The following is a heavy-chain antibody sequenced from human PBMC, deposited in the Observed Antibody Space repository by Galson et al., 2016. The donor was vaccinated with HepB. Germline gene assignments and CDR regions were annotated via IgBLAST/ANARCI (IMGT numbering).Heavy chain of an antibody. Sequence: SLRLSCAASGFTFSTFAMYWVRQAPGRGLEWVSGITGTGTRTFYADSVKGRFTISRDKSKNTLELQMNSLRVEDTAVYYCGKDRWGAVAGMGVVGSWGQGTLVIVSS. CDR2: ITGTGTRT. V-gene: IGHV3-23*01. CDR3: GKDRWGAVAGMGVVGS. J-gene: IGHJ5*01. D-gene: IGHD6-19*01. CDR1: GFTFSTFA.